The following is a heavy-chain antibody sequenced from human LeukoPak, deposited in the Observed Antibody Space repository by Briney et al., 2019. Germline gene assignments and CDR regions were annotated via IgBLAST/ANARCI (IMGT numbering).Heavy chain of an antibody. V-gene: IGHV3-9*01. Sequence: GGSLRLSCAASGFTFDDYAMHWVRQAPGKGLEWVSGISWNSGSIGYADSVKGRFTISRDNAKNSLYLQMNSLRAEDTVLYYCAKVLGDYGDYFDYWGQGTLVTVSS. CDR2: ISWNSGSI. CDR3: AKVLGDYGDYFDY. D-gene: IGHD4-17*01. CDR1: GFTFDDYA. J-gene: IGHJ4*02.